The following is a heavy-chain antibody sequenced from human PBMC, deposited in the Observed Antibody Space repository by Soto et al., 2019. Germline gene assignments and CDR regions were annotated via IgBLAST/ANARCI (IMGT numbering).Heavy chain of an antibody. CDR1: AGSISSGDYY. CDR2: IYYSGST. Sequence: SQTLSRPCTVSAGSISSGDYYWWWIRQPPGKGLQRIGYIYYSGSTYYNPSFKSRVTISVDTSKNQFSLKLSSVTAADTAVYYCARGGESYGSGSPSLNYYGMDVWGQGTTVTVSS. J-gene: IGHJ6*02. CDR3: ARGGESYGSGSPSLNYYGMDV. D-gene: IGHD3-10*01. V-gene: IGHV4-30-4*01.